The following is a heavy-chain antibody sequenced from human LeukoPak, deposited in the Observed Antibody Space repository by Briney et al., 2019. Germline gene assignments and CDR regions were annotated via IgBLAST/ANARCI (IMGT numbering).Heavy chain of an antibody. CDR1: GGSISSYY. V-gene: IGHV4-59*08. J-gene: IGHJ4*02. Sequence: SETLSLTCTVSGGSISSYYWSWIRQPPGKGLEWIGHVSYTGSTNYNPSLKSRVTISVDTSKLQFSLKVSSVTAADTAVYYCARHRGGSPTYYFDYWGQGTLVTVSS. CDR2: VSYTGST. CDR3: ARHRGGSPTYYFDY. D-gene: IGHD1-26*01.